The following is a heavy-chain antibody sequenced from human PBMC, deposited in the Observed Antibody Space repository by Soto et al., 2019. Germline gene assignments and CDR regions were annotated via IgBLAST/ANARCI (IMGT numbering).Heavy chain of an antibody. CDR2: IWYDGSNK. D-gene: IGHD2-15*01. V-gene: IGHV3-33*01. CDR3: ARDYYCSGGSCYSGYYYYGMDV. CDR1: GFTFSSYG. Sequence: PGGSLRLSCAASGFTFSSYGMHWVRQAPGKGLEWVAVIWYDGSNKYYADSVKGRFTISRDNSKNTLYLQMNSLRAEDTAVYYCARDYYCSGGSCYSGYYYYGMDVWGQGTTVTVSS. J-gene: IGHJ6*02.